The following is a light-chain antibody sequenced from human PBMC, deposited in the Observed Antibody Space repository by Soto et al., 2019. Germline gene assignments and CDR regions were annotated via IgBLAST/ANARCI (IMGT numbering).Light chain of an antibody. J-gene: IGLJ1*01. Sequence: QSVLTQPRSVSGSPGQSVTISCTGTSSDVGGYNSVSWYQQHPGKAPKLMIYDVSKRPSGVPDRFSGSKSGNTASLTISGLQAEEEADYYCCSYAGSYTDVFGTGTKLTVL. V-gene: IGLV2-11*01. CDR2: DVS. CDR1: SSDVGGYNS. CDR3: CSYAGSYTDV.